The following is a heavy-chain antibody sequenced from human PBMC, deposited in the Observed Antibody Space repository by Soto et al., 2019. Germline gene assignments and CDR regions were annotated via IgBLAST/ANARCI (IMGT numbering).Heavy chain of an antibody. D-gene: IGHD1-26*01. CDR1: GFTFSKAW. J-gene: IGHJ4*02. V-gene: IGHV3-15*01. CDR3: TTDSGMSPYSFDY. CDR2: IMSKTDGGTT. Sequence: GGSLRLSCATSGFTFSKAWVGWVRQAPGKGLEWVGRIMSKTDGGTTDYAAPVKGRFTISRDDSKSTLYLQMNSLKTEDTAFYYCTTDSGMSPYSFDYWGQGTLVTAPQ.